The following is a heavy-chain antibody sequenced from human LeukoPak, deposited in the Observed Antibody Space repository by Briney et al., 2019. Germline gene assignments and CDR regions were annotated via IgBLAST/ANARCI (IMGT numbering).Heavy chain of an antibody. CDR2: INHSGST. V-gene: IGHV4-34*01. CDR3: ARVPTSSWPSPDY. Sequence: PSETLSLTCAVSGGPFSGSYWSWVRQPPGKGLEWIGEINHSGSTNYNPSLTSRVTISVDTSKNQFSLKLSSVTAADTAVYYCARVPTSSWPSPDYWGQGTLVTVSS. D-gene: IGHD6-13*01. J-gene: IGHJ4*02. CDR1: GGPFSGSY.